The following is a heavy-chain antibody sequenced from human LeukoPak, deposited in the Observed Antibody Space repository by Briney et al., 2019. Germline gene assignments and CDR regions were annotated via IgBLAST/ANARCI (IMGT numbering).Heavy chain of an antibody. CDR2: IYYSGTT. J-gene: IGHJ6*03. Sequence: SETLSLTCTASGYSISSSSYYWGWIRQPPGKGLEWIGSIYYSGTTYYTPSLKSRASISVDTSKNQFSLRLNSPTATDTAVYYCARHHAHYFYYMAVWGKGTTVIVSS. CDR1: GYSISSSSYY. V-gene: IGHV4-39*01. CDR3: ARHHAHYFYYMAV.